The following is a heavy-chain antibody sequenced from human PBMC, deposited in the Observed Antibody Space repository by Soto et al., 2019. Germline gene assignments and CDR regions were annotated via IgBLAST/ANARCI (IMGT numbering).Heavy chain of an antibody. CDR2: INPETGGT. CDR3: ARERFQVISDGMDV. V-gene: IGHV1-2*02. CDR1: GDTFTGYY. D-gene: IGHD2-21*01. Sequence: ASVRVSCKASGDTFTGYYVHWVREAPGQGLEWMGWINPETGGTSYAQKFQGRVTLSRDTSINTAYLELSSLRFDDAAVYFCARERFQVISDGMDVWGQGTTVTVSS. J-gene: IGHJ6*02.